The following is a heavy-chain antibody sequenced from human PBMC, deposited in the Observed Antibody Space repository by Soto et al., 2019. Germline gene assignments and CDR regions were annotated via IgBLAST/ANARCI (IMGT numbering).Heavy chain of an antibody. D-gene: IGHD2-21*02. Sequence: SSETLSLTCAVYGGSFSGYYWSWIRQPPGKGLEWIGEINHSGSTNYNPSLKSRVTISVDTSKNQFSLKLSSVTAADTAVYYCARATDHVVTATNWGFRYFDYWGQGTLVTVSS. V-gene: IGHV4-34*01. J-gene: IGHJ4*02. CDR3: ARATDHVVTATNWGFRYFDY. CDR1: GGSFSGYY. CDR2: INHSGST.